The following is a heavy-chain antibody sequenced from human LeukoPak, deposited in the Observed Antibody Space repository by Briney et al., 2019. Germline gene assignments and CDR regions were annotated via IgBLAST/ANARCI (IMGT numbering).Heavy chain of an antibody. CDR1: GFTFSAYW. CDR2: IKQDGSEK. Sequence: PGGPLRLSCAASGFTFSAYWMSWVRQAPGKGLNWVANIKQDGSEKYYVDSVKGRFTISRDNAKNSLYLQINSLRVEDTAVYYCTRYIADSSGSPSPSAFNIWGQGTMVTVSS. V-gene: IGHV3-7*02. CDR3: TRYIADSSGSPSPSAFNI. D-gene: IGHD3-22*01. J-gene: IGHJ3*02.